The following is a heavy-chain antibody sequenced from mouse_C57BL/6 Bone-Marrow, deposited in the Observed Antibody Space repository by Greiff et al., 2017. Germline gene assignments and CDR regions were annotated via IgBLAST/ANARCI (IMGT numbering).Heavy chain of an antibody. D-gene: IGHD2-3*01. CDR2: IDPSDSYT. J-gene: IGHJ1*03. CDR3: ARYGYYVRYFDV. Sequence: QVQLQQPGAELVKPGASVKLSCKASGYTFTSYWMQWVKQRPGQGLEWIGEIDPSDSYTNYNQKFKGKATLTVDTSSSTAYMQLSSLTSEDSAVYYCARYGYYVRYFDVWGTGTTVTVSS. V-gene: IGHV1-50*01. CDR1: GYTFTSYW.